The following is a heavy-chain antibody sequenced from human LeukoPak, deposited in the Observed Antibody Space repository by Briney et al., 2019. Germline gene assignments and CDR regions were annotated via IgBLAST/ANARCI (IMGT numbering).Heavy chain of an antibody. V-gene: IGHV3-74*01. D-gene: IGHD1-26*01. Sequence: GGSLRLSCAASGFTFSIYWMHWVRQPPGKGLVWVSRINPDGSHTNYADSVKGRFTTSRDNAKNTLYLQMNSLRAEDTAVYYCVRDLGGPRDYWGQGTLVTVSS. CDR1: GFTFSIYW. CDR3: VRDLGGPRDY. J-gene: IGHJ4*02. CDR2: INPDGSHT.